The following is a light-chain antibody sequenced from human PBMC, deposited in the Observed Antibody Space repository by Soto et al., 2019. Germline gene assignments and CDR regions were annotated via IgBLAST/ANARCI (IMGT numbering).Light chain of an antibody. CDR3: SSYRDVNSWV. CDR2: AVS. J-gene: IGLJ3*02. V-gene: IGLV2-14*01. CDR1: SSDVGFYNF. Sequence: QSALTQPASVSGSPGQSITISCTGASSDVGFYNFISWFQHRPGKAPKAIIFAVSNRPSGVSNRFSGSKSGNTASLTISGLQAEDEADYYCSSYRDVNSWVFGGGTQLTVL.